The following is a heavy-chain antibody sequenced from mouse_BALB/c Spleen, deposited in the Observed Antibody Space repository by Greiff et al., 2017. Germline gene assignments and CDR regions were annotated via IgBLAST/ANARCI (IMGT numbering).Heavy chain of an antibody. D-gene: IGHD2-10*01. CDR2: ISSGSSTI. Sequence: EVKLMESGGGLVQPGGSRKLSCAASGFTFSSFGMQWVRQAPEKGLEWVAYISSGSSTIYYADTVKGRFTIARDNPKNTLFLQMTSLRSEDTAMYYCARNPYYGNYWFAYWGQGTLVTVSA. V-gene: IGHV5-17*02. CDR1: GFTFSSFG. CDR3: ARNPYYGNYWFAY. J-gene: IGHJ3*01.